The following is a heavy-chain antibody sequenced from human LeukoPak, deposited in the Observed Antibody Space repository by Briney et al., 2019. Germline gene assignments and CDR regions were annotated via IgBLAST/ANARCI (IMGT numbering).Heavy chain of an antibody. CDR3: AKEAPIAARPVGYYYYYTDV. J-gene: IGHJ6*03. CDR2: ISCSGGST. D-gene: IGHD6-6*01. V-gene: IGHV3-23*01. CDR1: GFRVSDYY. Sequence: GGSLRLPCAVSGFRVSDYYMSWVRQAPGKGLEWVSAISCSGGSTYYADSVKGRFTISRDNSKNTLYLQMNSLRAEDTAVYYCAKEAPIAARPVGYYYYYTDVWGKGTTVTVSS.